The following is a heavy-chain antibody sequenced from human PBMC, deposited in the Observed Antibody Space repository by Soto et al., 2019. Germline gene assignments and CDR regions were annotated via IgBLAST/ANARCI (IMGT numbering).Heavy chain of an antibody. V-gene: IGHV3-23*01. D-gene: IGHD3-10*01. J-gene: IGHJ4*02. CDR3: AKDGRGSGSHYNSFGY. Sequence: EVQLLESGGGLVQPGGSLRLSCVASGFTFSSYTMTWVRQAPGKGLEWVSGIRERGDPTYYADAVRGRFTISRDNSKNTLYLQLHSLRAEDTAVYYCAKDGRGSGSHYNSFGYWGQGTLVTVSS. CDR1: GFTFSSYT. CDR2: IRERGDPT.